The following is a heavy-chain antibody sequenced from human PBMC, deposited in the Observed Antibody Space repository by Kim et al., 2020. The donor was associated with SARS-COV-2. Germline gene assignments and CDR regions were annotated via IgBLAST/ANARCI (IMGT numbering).Heavy chain of an antibody. V-gene: IGHV1-3*01. J-gene: IGHJ4*02. CDR1: GYTFTSYA. D-gene: IGHD1-26*01. Sequence: ASVKVSCKASGYTFTSYAMHWVRQAPGQRLEWMGWINAGNGNTKYSQKFQGRVTITRDTSASTAYMELSSLRSEDTAVYYCARDRWWELRSGPYYFDYWGQGTLVTVSS. CDR3: ARDRWWELRSGPYYFDY. CDR2: INAGNGNT.